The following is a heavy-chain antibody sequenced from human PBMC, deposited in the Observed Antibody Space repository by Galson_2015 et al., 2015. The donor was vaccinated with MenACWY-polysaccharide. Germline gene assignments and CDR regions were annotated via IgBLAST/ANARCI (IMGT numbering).Heavy chain of an antibody. CDR2: IQYDGSNK. CDR3: ARGGSRIVFHAFDI. J-gene: IGHJ3*02. V-gene: IGHV3-33*01. Sequence: SLRLSCAASGSRVSNSGMHWVRQAPGKGLEWVAVIQYDGSNKVYADSVKGRFTISRENSEHRVFLEMNTLGVEDTAVYYCARGGSRIVFHAFDIWGQGTMVTVSS. CDR1: GSRVSNSG. D-gene: IGHD2-2*01.